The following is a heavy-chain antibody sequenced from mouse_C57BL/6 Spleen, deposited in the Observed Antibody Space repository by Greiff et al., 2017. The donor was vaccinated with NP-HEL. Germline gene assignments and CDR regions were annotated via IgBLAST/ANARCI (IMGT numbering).Heavy chain of an antibody. J-gene: IGHJ3*01. Sequence: VKLQQPGAELVRPGSSVKLSCKASGYTFTSYWMHWVKQRPIQGLEWIGNIDPSDSETHYNQKFKDKATLTVDKSSSTAYMQLSSLTSEDSAVYYCARNGEYDYGSSFFAYWGQGTLVTVSA. D-gene: IGHD1-1*01. V-gene: IGHV1-52*01. CDR3: ARNGEYDYGSSFFAY. CDR1: GYTFTSYW. CDR2: IDPSDSET.